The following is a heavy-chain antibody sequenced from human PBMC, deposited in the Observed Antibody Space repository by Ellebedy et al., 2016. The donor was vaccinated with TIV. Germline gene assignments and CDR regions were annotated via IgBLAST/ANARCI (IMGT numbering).Heavy chain of an antibody. D-gene: IGHD3-16*02. J-gene: IGHJ4*02. V-gene: IGHV4-30-4*01. CDR2: IYYSGST. CDR3: VRASTFGGVIAVEY. Sequence: SETLSLTCTVSGDSISSGDYYWSWIRQPPGKGLEWIGYIYYSGSTYYNPSLKSRVTISGDTSKNQFSLKLSSVTAAATAVYFCVRASTFGGVIAVEYWGQGTLVTVSS. CDR1: GDSISSGDYY.